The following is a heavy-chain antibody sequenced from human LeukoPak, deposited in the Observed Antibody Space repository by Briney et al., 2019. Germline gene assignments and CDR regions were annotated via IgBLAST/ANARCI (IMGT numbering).Heavy chain of an antibody. V-gene: IGHV4-4*07. CDR3: ARRGGYDFSYDY. Sequence: SETLSLTCTVSGGSISSYYWMWIRQPAGKGLEWIGRIYSSGSTDYNPSLKSRVTMSVDTSKNQFSLKLSSVTTADTAVYYCARRGGYDFSYDYWGQGILVTVSS. CDR1: GGSISSYY. CDR2: IYSSGST. D-gene: IGHD5-12*01. J-gene: IGHJ4*02.